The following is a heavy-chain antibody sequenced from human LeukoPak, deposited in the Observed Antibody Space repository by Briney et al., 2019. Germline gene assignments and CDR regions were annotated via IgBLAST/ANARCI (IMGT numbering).Heavy chain of an antibody. CDR3: ARDRGNGYYGSGTYYYLDY. CDR2: INPSSGGT. Sequence: ASVKVSCKASGYTFTGYYMHWVRQAPGQGLEWMGWINPSSGGTNYAQKFQGRVTMTGDTSISTAYMDLSRLRSDDTAVYYCARDRGNGYYGSGTYYYLDYWGQGTLVTVSS. CDR1: GYTFTGYY. D-gene: IGHD3-10*01. J-gene: IGHJ4*02. V-gene: IGHV1-2*02.